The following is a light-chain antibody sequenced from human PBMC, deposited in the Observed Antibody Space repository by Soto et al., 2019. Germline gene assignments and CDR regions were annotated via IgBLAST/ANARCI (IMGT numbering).Light chain of an antibody. CDR1: QSIDNNH. Sequence: EIVLTQSPGTLSLSPGERVTLSCRASQSIDNNHLAWYQQKPGQAPRLLIHGTSNRATGIPDRFSGSGSGTDFTLTFSRLEPEDFAVYYCQQYGSSLRAFGQGTKVEIK. CDR3: QQYGSSLRA. J-gene: IGKJ1*01. V-gene: IGKV3-20*01. CDR2: GTS.